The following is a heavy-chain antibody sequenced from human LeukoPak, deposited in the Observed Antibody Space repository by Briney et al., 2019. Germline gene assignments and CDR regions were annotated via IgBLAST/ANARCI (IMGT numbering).Heavy chain of an antibody. CDR3: ARDFYGSGTYFDY. CDR1: GFTFSSYW. J-gene: IGHJ4*02. V-gene: IGHV3-7*01. D-gene: IGHD3-10*01. CDR2: IKQDGSEK. Sequence: GGSLRLSCAASGFTFSSYWMSWVRQAPGKGLEWVANIKQDGSEKYYVDSVKGRFTISRDNAKNSLYLQMNSLRAEDTALYYCARDFYGSGTYFDYRGQGTLVTVSS.